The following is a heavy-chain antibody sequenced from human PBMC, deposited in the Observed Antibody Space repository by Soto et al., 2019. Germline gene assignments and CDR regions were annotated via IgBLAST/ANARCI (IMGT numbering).Heavy chain of an antibody. CDR2: ISGSGGST. D-gene: IGHD3-22*01. Sequence: GGFLRLSCGASGFTLRSFAMSWVRQAPGKGLEWVSAISGSGGSTYYADSVKGRFTISRDNSKNTLYLQMNSLRAEDTAVYYCAKDRERITMIGNAFDIWGQGTMVTVSS. CDR1: GFTLRSFA. CDR3: AKDRERITMIGNAFDI. J-gene: IGHJ3*02. V-gene: IGHV3-23*01.